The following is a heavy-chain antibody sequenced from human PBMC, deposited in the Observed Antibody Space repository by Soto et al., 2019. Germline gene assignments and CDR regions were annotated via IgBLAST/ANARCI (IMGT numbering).Heavy chain of an antibody. CDR2: IYYSGST. CDR1: GGSISSYY. CDR3: ARKGPLSGGSSSWFDP. J-gene: IGHJ5*02. D-gene: IGHD3-16*01. V-gene: IGHV4-59*08. Sequence: SETLSLTCTVSGGSISSYYWSWIRQPPGKGLEWIGYIYYSGSTNYNPSLKSRVTISVDTSKNQFSLKLSSVTAADTAVYYCARKGPLSGGSSSWFDPWGQGTLVTVSS.